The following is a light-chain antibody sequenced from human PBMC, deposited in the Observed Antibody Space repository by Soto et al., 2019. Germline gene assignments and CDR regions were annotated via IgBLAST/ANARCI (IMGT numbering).Light chain of an antibody. J-gene: IGKJ1*01. V-gene: IGKV3-20*01. CDR3: QQYGSSPWT. CDR1: QSVSNSY. CDR2: GAS. Sequence: EIVLTQSPGTLSLSPGERATLSCRASQSVSNSYLAWYQQKPGQASRLLIYGASSRATGIPDRFSGSGSGTDFTLTIGRLEPEDFAVYYCQQYGSSPWTFGQGTKVEIK.